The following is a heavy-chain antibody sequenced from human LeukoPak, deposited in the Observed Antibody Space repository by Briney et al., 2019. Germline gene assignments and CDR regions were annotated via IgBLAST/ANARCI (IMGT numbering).Heavy chain of an antibody. Sequence: GGSLRLSCAASGFAFSSYWMHWVRQGPGKGLVWVSRIKSDGTSTNYADSVKGRFTISRDNAKNTLYLQMNSLGVEDTAVYYCVRDHGDYYFDYWGQGTLVTVSS. J-gene: IGHJ4*02. CDR3: VRDHGDYYFDY. CDR1: GFAFSSYW. V-gene: IGHV3-74*01. D-gene: IGHD4-17*01. CDR2: IKSDGTST.